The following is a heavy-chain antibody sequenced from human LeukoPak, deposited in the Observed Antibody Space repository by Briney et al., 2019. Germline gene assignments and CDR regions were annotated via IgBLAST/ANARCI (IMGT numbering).Heavy chain of an antibody. CDR3: AKESIVTYYYDSSGYGY. Sequence: LSGGSLRLSCAASGFTFSSYGMHWVRQAPGKGLEWVAFIRYDGSNNYYADSVKGRFTISRDNSKYTLYLQMNSLRAEDTAVYYCAKESIVTYYYDSSGYGYWGQGTLVTVSS. J-gene: IGHJ4*02. D-gene: IGHD3-22*01. V-gene: IGHV3-30*02. CDR1: GFTFSSYG. CDR2: IRYDGSNN.